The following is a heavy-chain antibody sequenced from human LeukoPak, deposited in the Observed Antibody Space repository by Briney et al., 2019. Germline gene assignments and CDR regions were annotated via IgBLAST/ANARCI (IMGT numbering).Heavy chain of an antibody. D-gene: IGHD1-1*01. CDR2: ISSSSSYI. CDR3: ARLDSSGAFDI. CDR1: GFTFSSYA. Sequence: PGGSLRLSCAASGFTFSSYAMSWVRQAPGKGLEWVSSISSSSSYIYYADSVKGRFTISRDNAKNSLYLQMNSLRAEDTAVYYCARLDSSGAFDIWGQGTMVTVSS. J-gene: IGHJ3*02. V-gene: IGHV3-21*01.